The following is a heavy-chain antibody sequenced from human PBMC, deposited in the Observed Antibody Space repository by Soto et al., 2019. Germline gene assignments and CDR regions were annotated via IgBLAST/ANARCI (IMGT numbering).Heavy chain of an antibody. V-gene: IGHV5-51*01. CDR3: ASLGDDSSGYFYFDY. Sequence: PGESLKISCKGSGYSFTSYWIGWVRQMPGKGLEWMGIIYPGDSDTRYSPSFQGQVTISADKSISTAYLQWSSLKASDTAMYYCASLGDDSSGYFYFDYWGQGTLVTVSS. J-gene: IGHJ4*02. D-gene: IGHD3-22*01. CDR1: GYSFTSYW. CDR2: IYPGDSDT.